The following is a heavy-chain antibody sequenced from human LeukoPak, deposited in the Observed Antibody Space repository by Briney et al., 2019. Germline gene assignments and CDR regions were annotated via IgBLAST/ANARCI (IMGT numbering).Heavy chain of an antibody. J-gene: IGHJ4*02. Sequence: PGGSLRLSCAASGFTFGSYSMNWVRQAPGKGLEWVSSISSSSYIYYADSVKGRFTISRDNAKNSLYLQMNSLRAEDTAVYYCASPGDYGDFDYWGQGTLVTVSS. D-gene: IGHD4-17*01. CDR3: ASPGDYGDFDY. CDR1: GFTFGSYS. V-gene: IGHV3-21*01. CDR2: ISSSSYI.